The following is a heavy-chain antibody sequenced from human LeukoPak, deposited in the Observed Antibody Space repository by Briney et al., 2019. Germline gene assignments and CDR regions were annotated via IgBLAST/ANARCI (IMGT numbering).Heavy chain of an antibody. CDR2: IRYDGSNK. CDR1: GFTFSSYG. V-gene: IGHV3-30*02. J-gene: IGHJ4*02. CDR3: ARARGSGSFGDYFDY. Sequence: GGSLRLSCAASGFTFSSYGMHWVRQAPGKGLEWVAFIRYDGSNKYYADSVKGRFTISRDNSKNTLYLQMNSLRAEDTAVYYCARARGSGSFGDYFDYWGQGTLVTVSS. D-gene: IGHD1-26*01.